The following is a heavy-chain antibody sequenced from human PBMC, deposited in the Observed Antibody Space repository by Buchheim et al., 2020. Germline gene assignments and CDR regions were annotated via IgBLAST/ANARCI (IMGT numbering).Heavy chain of an antibody. J-gene: IGHJ4*02. CDR1: GFTLSSYS. CDR3: ARKSGGLDY. Sequence: EVQLVESGGGLVQPGGSLRLSCVASGFTLSSYSMNWVRQAPGKGLEWVSYINGNSESKHYADSVKGRFTISRDNAKNSLYLQMNSLRAEDTARYYCARKSGGLDYWGQGTL. CDR2: INGNSESK. V-gene: IGHV3-48*04. D-gene: IGHD2-15*01.